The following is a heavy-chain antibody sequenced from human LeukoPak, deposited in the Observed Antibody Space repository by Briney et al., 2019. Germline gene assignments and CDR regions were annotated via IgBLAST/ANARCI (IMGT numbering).Heavy chain of an antibody. D-gene: IGHD3-22*01. CDR1: GFTFSSYE. V-gene: IGHV3-48*03. J-gene: IGHJ5*02. CDR3: AKERPDTAMVGWYYDSSGDNWFDP. CDR2: ISSSGSTI. Sequence: SGGSLRLSCAASGFTFSSYEMNWVRQAPGKGLERVSYISSSGSTIYYADSVKGRFTISRDNSKNTLYLQMNSLRAEDTAVYYCAKERPDTAMVGWYYDSSGDNWFDPWGQGTLVTVSS.